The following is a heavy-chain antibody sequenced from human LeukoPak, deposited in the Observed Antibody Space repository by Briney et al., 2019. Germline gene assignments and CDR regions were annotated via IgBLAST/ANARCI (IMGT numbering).Heavy chain of an antibody. Sequence: SETLSLTCAVSGGSISSGGYSWSWIRQPPGKGLEWIGYIYHSGSTYYNPSLKSRVTISVDRSKNQFSLKLSSVTAADTAVYYCAREGAAADYFDYWGQGTLVTVSS. CDR3: AREGAAADYFDY. CDR2: IYHSGST. J-gene: IGHJ4*02. V-gene: IGHV4-30-2*01. D-gene: IGHD6-13*01. CDR1: GGSISSGGYS.